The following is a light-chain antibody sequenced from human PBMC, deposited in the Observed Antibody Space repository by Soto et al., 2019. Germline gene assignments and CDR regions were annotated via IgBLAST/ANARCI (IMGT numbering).Light chain of an antibody. CDR2: AAS. CDR3: QQSYNTPPT. CDR1: QSISRN. Sequence: EIQMTQSPSSLSASVGDRVTITCRASQSISRNLNWYQQKQGKAPNLLIYAASSLQSGVPSRFSGSGSGTDFTLTISSLQPEDFGTYYCQQSYNTPPTFGQGTKVDIK. V-gene: IGKV1-39*01. J-gene: IGKJ1*01.